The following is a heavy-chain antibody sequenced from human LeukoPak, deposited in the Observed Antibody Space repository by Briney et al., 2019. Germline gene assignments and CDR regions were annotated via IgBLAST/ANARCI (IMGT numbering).Heavy chain of an antibody. Sequence: GASVKVSCTASGYTFTSYDINWVRQATGQGLEWMGWMNPNSGNTGYAQKFQGRVTMTRNTSISTAYMELSSLRSEDTAVYYCAGRRRGSIAARGTFDYGGQGTLVTVSS. CDR2: MNPNSGNT. CDR1: GYTFTSYD. CDR3: AGRRRGSIAARGTFDY. J-gene: IGHJ4*02. D-gene: IGHD6-6*01. V-gene: IGHV1-8*01.